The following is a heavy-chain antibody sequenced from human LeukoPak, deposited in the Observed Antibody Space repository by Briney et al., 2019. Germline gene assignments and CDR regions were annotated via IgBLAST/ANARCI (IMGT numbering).Heavy chain of an antibody. CDR2: INHSGST. CDR1: GGSFSGYY. Sequence: SETLSLTCAVYGGSFSGYYWSWIRQPPGKGLEWIGEINHSGSTNYNPSLKSRVTISVDTSKNQFSLKLSPVTAADTAVYYCARVSGYSAFDIWGQGTMVTVSS. J-gene: IGHJ3*02. CDR3: ARVSGYSAFDI. V-gene: IGHV4-34*01. D-gene: IGHD3-22*01.